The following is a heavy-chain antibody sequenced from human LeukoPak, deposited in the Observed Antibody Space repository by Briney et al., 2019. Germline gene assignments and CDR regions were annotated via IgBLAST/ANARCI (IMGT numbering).Heavy chain of an antibody. D-gene: IGHD1-26*01. CDR3: ARWYSGSYLSYYYGMDV. CDR2: INHSGST. V-gene: IGHV4-34*01. Sequence: SETLSLTCAVYGGSFSGYYWSWIRQPPGKGLEWIGEINHSGSTNYNPSLKSRVTISVDTSKNQFSLKLSSVTAADTAVYYCARWYSGSYLSYYYGMDVWGQGTTVTVSS. CDR1: GGSFSGYY. J-gene: IGHJ6*02.